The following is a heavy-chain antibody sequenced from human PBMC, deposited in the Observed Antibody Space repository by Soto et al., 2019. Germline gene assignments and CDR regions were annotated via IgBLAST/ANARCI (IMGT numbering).Heavy chain of an antibody. CDR3: ARDWSFDY. CDR2: MSSIGGSI. D-gene: IGHD2-21*01. CDR1: GLGFGRYP. J-gene: IGHJ4*02. Sequence: GGSLRLSCAASGLGFGRYPMSWVRKAPGKGLEWVSGMSSIGGSIYYVDSVKGRFTISRDNAKNTLYLQMNSLRAEDTAVYYCARDWSFDYWGQGALVTVSS. V-gene: IGHV3-23*01.